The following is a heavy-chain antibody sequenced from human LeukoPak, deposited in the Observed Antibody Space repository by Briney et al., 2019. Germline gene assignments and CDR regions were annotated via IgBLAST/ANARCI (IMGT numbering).Heavy chain of an antibody. J-gene: IGHJ3*02. CDR2: INQDGSEK. D-gene: IGHD3-22*01. Sequence: PGGSLRLSCAASGFTFSSHWMSWVRQAPGKGLEWVANINQDGSEKYYVDSVKGRFTISRDNSKNTLYLQMNSLRAEDTAVYYCAKDPIDHAFDIWGQGTMVTVSS. CDR1: GFTFSSHW. V-gene: IGHV3-7*01. CDR3: AKDPIDHAFDI.